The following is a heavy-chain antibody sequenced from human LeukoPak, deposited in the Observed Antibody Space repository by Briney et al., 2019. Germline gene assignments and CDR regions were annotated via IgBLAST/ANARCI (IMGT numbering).Heavy chain of an antibody. CDR1: GYTFTTYY. Sequence: ASVKVSCKASGYTFTTYYMHWGRQSPGQGLEWMAIINPSGGSTSYAQKFQGRVTMTRDTSTSTVYMELSSLRSEDTAVYYCARDVFSSGYYVGRYYFDYWGQGTLVTVSS. D-gene: IGHD3-22*01. CDR3: ARDVFSSGYYVGRYYFDY. V-gene: IGHV1-46*01. CDR2: INPSGGST. J-gene: IGHJ4*02.